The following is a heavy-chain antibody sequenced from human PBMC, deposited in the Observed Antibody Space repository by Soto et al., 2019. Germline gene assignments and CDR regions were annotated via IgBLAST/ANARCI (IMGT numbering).Heavy chain of an antibody. CDR1: GFTFSNYA. J-gene: IGHJ4*02. V-gene: IGHV3-64*01. Sequence: PGGSLRLSCAASGFTFSNYAMHWVRQAPGKGLEYVSTISSNGHSTDYANSVKGRFTISRDNSMNTLYLQMGSLRAEDMAVYYWAMGSSARDSGSWGQGTLVTVSS. CDR2: ISSNGHST. D-gene: IGHD3-10*01. CDR3: AMGSSARDSGS.